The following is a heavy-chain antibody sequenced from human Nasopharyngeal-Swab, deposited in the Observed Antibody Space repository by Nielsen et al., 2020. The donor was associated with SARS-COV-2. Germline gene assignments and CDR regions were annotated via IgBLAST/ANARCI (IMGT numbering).Heavy chain of an antibody. CDR2: IRYDGFNQ. J-gene: IGHJ6*03. Sequence: GGSLRLSCAASGFTFSSYGMHWVRQAPGKGLEWVAFIRYDGFNQHYADSVKGRFTIPRDSFKNTLYLQLNSLRAEDTAVYYCAKDHKMDSGGGVGYMDVWGKGTTVTVSS. CDR3: AKDHKMDSGGGVGYMDV. D-gene: IGHD3-16*01. V-gene: IGHV3-30*02. CDR1: GFTFSSYG.